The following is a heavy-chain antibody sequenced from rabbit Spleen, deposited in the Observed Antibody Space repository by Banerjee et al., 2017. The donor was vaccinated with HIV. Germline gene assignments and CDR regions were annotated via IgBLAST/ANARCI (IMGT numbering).Heavy chain of an antibody. CDR1: GFSYSEKAV. CDR2: IGTGTEVT. Sequence: QEQLEESGGGLVKPEGSLKLSCTASGFSYSEKAVMCWVRQAPGKGLEWIGCIGTGTEVTWYASWAKGRITISKASSTTVTLQMTSLTAADTATYFCARDPPVSGYSFNLWGQGTLVTVS. J-gene: IGHJ4*01. CDR3: ARDPPVSGYSFNL. V-gene: IGHV1S45*01. D-gene: IGHD1-1*01.